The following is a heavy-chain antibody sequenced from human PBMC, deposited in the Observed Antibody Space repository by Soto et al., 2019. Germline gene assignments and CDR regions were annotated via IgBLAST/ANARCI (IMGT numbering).Heavy chain of an antibody. CDR2: VYHTGRT. D-gene: IGHD3-3*01. CDR1: GGSFKSGSYS. J-gene: IGHJ4*02. CDR3: ARDFAYFDS. Sequence: SETLSLTCTVSGGSFKSGSYSWRWIRQPPGKGLEWIGYVYHTGRTSYNPSLKSRVSISMDTSKNQFSLNLDSVTAADTAVYFCARDFAYFDSWGQGTLVTVCS. V-gene: IGHV4-61*01.